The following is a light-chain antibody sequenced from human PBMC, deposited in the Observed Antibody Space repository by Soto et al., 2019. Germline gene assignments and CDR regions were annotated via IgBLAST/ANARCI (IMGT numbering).Light chain of an antibody. Sequence: EIVMTQSPATLSVSPGEGATLSCRASQSINSNLAWYQQKPGQAPRLLIYGASTRATGIPARFSGSGSGTEFTLSISSLQSEDFAVYYCQQYDDWPPKTFGQGTKVEIK. V-gene: IGKV3-15*01. J-gene: IGKJ2*01. CDR2: GAS. CDR3: QQYDDWPPKT. CDR1: QSINSN.